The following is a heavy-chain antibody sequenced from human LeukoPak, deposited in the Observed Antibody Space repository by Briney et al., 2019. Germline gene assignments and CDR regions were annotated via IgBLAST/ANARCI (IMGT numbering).Heavy chain of an antibody. J-gene: IGHJ4*02. D-gene: IGHD3-22*01. Sequence: GGSLRLSCVASRFTFSSSGMSGVGQPPGKGVEGVSAMSVSGGSTYYADSVKGRFTISRDNSKNTLYLHMNSLRAEDTAVYYCAKDTRCFDTRGYVSLGYWGQGTLVTVSS. CDR1: RFTFSSSG. CDR2: MSVSGGST. CDR3: AKDTRCFDTRGYVSLGY. V-gene: IGHV3-23*01.